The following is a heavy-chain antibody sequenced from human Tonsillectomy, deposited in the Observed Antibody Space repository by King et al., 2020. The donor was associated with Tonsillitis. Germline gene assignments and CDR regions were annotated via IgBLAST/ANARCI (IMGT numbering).Heavy chain of an antibody. D-gene: IGHD1-26*01. CDR2: IKSKTNGGTT. J-gene: IGHJ3*02. Sequence: VQLVESGGGLVKPGGSLRLSCAASGFTFSNAWMNWVRQAPGKGLEWVGRIKSKTNGGTTDYAAPVKGRFTISRDDSKNTLYLQMNSLKIEDTAVYYCTPAGNEVGALAFDIWGQGTMVTVSS. CDR3: TPAGNEVGALAFDI. V-gene: IGHV3-15*01. CDR1: GFTFSNAW.